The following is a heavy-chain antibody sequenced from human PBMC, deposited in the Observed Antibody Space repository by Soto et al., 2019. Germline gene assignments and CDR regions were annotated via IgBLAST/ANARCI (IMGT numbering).Heavy chain of an antibody. CDR3: ARIEYGSGSNNFVDY. CDR2: INHSGST. Sequence: PSETLSLTCAVYGVSFSGYYWSWIRQPPGKGLEWIGEINHSGSTNYNPSLKSRVTISVDTSKNQFSLKLSSVTAADTAVYYCARIEYGSGSNNFVDYWGQGTLVTVSS. J-gene: IGHJ4*02. CDR1: GVSFSGYY. V-gene: IGHV4-34*01. D-gene: IGHD3-10*01.